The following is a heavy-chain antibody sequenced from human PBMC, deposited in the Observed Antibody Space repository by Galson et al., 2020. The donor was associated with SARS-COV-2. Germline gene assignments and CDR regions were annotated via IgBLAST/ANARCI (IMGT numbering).Heavy chain of an antibody. CDR1: GGSISSGGYY. J-gene: IGHJ3*02. D-gene: IGHD3-22*01. Sequence: QTLSLTCTVSGGSISSGGYYCSWIRQHPGKGLEWIGYIYYSGSTYYNPSLTSRVTISVDTSKNQFSLKLSSVTAADTAVYYCARVRTTMIVVVITSDAFDIWGQGTMVTVSS. CDR3: ARVRTTMIVVVITSDAFDI. CDR2: IYYSGST. V-gene: IGHV4-31*03.